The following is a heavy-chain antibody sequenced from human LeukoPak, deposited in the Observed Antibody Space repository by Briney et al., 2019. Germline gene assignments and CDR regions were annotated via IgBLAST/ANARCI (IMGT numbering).Heavy chain of an antibody. CDR1: GYTFTGYY. CDR3: SRKYYYDKGGLDY. CDR2: LNPNSGGT. Sequence: ASVKVSCKASGYTFTGYYIHWVRHAPGQGLEWMGWLNPNSGGTKYAQKFQGRVTVTRDTSISTAYMELSRLTSDDTAVYYCSRKYYYDKGGLDYWGQGTLVTVSS. J-gene: IGHJ4*02. V-gene: IGHV1-2*02. D-gene: IGHD3-22*01.